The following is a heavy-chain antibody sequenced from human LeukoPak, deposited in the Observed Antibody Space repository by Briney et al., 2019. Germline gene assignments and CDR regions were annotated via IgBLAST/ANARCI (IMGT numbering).Heavy chain of an antibody. CDR2: IKQDGSEK. CDR1: GFTFSSYW. D-gene: IGHD3-16*02. J-gene: IGHJ4*02. CDR3: ARDNYDYVWGNHRYNHY. Sequence: GGSLRLSCAASGFTFSSYWMSWVRQAPGKGLEWVANIKQDGSEKYYVDSVKGRFTISRDNAKNSLYLQMNSLRAEDTAVYYCARDNYDYVWGNHRYNHYWGQGTLVTVSS. V-gene: IGHV3-7*01.